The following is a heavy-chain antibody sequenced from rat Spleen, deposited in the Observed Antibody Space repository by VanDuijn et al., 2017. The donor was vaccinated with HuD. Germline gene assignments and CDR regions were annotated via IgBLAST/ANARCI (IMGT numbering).Heavy chain of an antibody. CDR2: ISSDGSLT. CDR3: ATSPYYWYFDF. Sequence: EVQLVESGGGLVQPGRSMKLSCAASGFSFSDYYMAWVRQAPKKGLEWVATISSDGSLTYYRDSVKGRFTASRDNAKRTLYLRLGSLRSEDTATYYCATSPYYWYFDFWGPGTMVTVSS. V-gene: IGHV5-7*01. CDR1: GFSFSDYY. J-gene: IGHJ1*01. D-gene: IGHD1-12*01.